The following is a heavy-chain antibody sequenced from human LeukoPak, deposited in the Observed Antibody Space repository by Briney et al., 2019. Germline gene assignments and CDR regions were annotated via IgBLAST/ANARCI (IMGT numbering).Heavy chain of an antibody. Sequence: GGSLRLSCAASGFTFSSYWMSWVRQAPGKGLEWVANMKQDGSEKYYVDSVKGRFTISRDNAKNSLYLQMNSLRAEDTAVYYCARVGLRFGPPQTYYYYGMDVWGQGTTVTVSS. D-gene: IGHD5-12*01. J-gene: IGHJ6*02. CDR1: GFTFSSYW. V-gene: IGHV3-7*04. CDR2: MKQDGSEK. CDR3: ARVGLRFGPPQTYYYYGMDV.